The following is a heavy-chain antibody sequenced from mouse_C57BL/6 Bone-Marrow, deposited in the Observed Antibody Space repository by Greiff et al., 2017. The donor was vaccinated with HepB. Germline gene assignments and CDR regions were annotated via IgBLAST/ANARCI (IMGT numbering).Heavy chain of an antibody. CDR3: VYAYDVYSYYDV. D-gene: IGHD6-5*01. CDR2: IYPGIGST. Sequence: QVQLQQSGAELVKPGASVKMSCKASGYTFTSYWITWVKQRPGQGLEWIGYIYPGIGSTNYNEKFKSKATLTVDTSSSTAYMQLSSLTSEDSAVYSCVYAYDVYSYYDVGGRGTTVMVSS. J-gene: IGHJ1*03. V-gene: IGHV1-55*01. CDR1: GYTFTSYW.